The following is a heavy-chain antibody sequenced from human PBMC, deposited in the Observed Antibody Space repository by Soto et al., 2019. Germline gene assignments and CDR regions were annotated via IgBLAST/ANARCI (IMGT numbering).Heavy chain of an antibody. Sequence: GGSLRLSCAASGFTFSSYEMNWVRQAPGKGLEWVSYISSSGSTIYYADSVKGRFTISRDNAKNSLYLQMNSLRAEDTAVYYCARYREVNDCGDPHRGNWGQGTLVTVSS. CDR2: ISSSGSTI. V-gene: IGHV3-48*03. J-gene: IGHJ4*02. D-gene: IGHD4-17*01. CDR3: ARYREVNDCGDPHRGN. CDR1: GFTFSSYE.